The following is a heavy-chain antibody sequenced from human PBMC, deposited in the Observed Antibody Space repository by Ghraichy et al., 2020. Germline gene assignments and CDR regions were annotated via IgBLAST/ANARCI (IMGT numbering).Heavy chain of an antibody. CDR2: ISSSSSTI. D-gene: IGHD3-22*01. CDR3: ARVGGPYYYDSSGCDY. CDR1: GFTFSSYS. V-gene: IGHV3-48*02. Sequence: GGSLRLSCAASGFTFSSYSMNWVRQAPGKGLEWVSYISSSSSTIYYADSVKGRFTISRDNAKNSLYLQMNSLRDEDTAVYYCARVGGPYYYDSSGCDYWGQGTLVTVSS. J-gene: IGHJ4*02.